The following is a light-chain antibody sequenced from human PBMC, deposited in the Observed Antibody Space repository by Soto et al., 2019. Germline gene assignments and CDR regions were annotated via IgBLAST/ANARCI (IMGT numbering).Light chain of an antibody. CDR1: QSVRSN. CDR2: GAF. J-gene: IGKJ1*01. V-gene: IGKV3-15*01. CDR3: QQYNDWPPT. Sequence: EIVMTQSPVTLSVSPGERATLSCRASQSVRSNLAWYQQKPGQAPSLLIYGAFTRATGIPARFSGTGSGTEFTLTSSSLQSEDFALYYCQQYNDWPPTFGQGTKVEV.